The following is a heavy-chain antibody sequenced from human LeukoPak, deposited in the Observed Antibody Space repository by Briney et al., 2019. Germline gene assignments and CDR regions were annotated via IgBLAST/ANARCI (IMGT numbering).Heavy chain of an antibody. CDR2: ISGSGGST. V-gene: IGHV3-23*01. CDR1: GFTFSSYA. Sequence: QPGGSLRLSCAASGFTFSSYAMSWVRQAPGKGLEWVSAISGSGGSTYYTDSVKGRFTISRDNSKNTVSLQMNSLRGEDTAVYYCAKDEAWGRYKPWGQGTLVTVSS. D-gene: IGHD3-16*01. J-gene: IGHJ1*01. CDR3: AKDEAWGRYKP.